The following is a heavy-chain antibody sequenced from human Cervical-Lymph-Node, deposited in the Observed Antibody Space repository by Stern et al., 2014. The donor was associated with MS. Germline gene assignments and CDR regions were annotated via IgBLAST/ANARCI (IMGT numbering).Heavy chain of an antibody. CDR2: VYYSGIT. CDR1: GGSITNRDY. V-gene: IGHV4-39*02. CDR3: ARGVTAVTNYVPNWCFDL. D-gene: IGHD4-11*01. J-gene: IGHJ2*01. Sequence: QVQLQESGPGLVKPSETLSLTCTVSGGSITNRDYWGWIRQSPGKGLEWIGSVYYSGITYYRPSLKSRATISIDTSRNQFVLRLTSVTATDTAVYFCARGVTAVTNYVPNWCFDLWGRGTLVTVSS.